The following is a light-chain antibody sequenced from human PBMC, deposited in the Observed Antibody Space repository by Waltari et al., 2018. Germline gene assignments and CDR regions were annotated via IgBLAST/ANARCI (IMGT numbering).Light chain of an antibody. V-gene: IGKV1-5*03. CDR3: QQYNSYPVT. CDR2: KAS. CDR1: QSISSW. Sequence: DIQMTQSPSTLSASVGDRVTITCRASQSISSWLAWYQQNPGKAPKLLIYKASSLESGVPLRFSGSGSGTEFTLTISSLQPDDFATYYCQQYNSYPVTFGQGTKLEIK. J-gene: IGKJ2*01.